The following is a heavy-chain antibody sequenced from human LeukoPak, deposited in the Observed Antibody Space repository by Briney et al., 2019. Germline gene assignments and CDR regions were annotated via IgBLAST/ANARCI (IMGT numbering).Heavy chain of an antibody. J-gene: IGHJ4*02. CDR3: ARGRVSVYSSSWYYGN. V-gene: IGHV3-66*01. Sequence: PGGSLRLSCAASGFTVSNNYMSWVRQAPGKGLEWVSVIYSGGSTYYADSVKGRFTISRDNSKNTLYLQMNSLRAEDTALYYCARGRVSVYSSSWYYGNWGQGTLATVSS. CDR2: IYSGGST. D-gene: IGHD6-13*01. CDR1: GFTVSNNY.